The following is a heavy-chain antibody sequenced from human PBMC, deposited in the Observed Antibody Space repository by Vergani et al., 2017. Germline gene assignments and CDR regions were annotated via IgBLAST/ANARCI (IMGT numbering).Heavy chain of an antibody. CDR1: GDSINSDTYH. Sequence: QVQLQESGPGLVKPSQTLSLTCSVSGDSINSDTYHLSWIRQPDGKGLEWVGRILTGGNTNYNPSLKSRVFMSTDTSKNQFYLKLTPVTAADTAVYCCARHDVHEGCFDPGGPGTLVTVST. CDR2: ILTGGNT. V-gene: IGHV4-61*02. D-gene: IGHD1-1*01. CDR3: ARHDVHEGCFDP. J-gene: IGHJ5*01.